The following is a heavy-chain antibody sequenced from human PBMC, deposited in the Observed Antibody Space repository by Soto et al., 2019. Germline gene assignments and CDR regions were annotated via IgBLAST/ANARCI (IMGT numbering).Heavy chain of an antibody. CDR2: ISSSSSTI. CDR1: GVILSYHG. D-gene: IGHD4-17*01. Sequence: AGGSLRPSRSGSGVILSYHGIHLGRQAPGKGLEWVSYISSSSSTIYYADSVEGRFTISRDNAKNSLYLQMNSLRAEDTAVYYCANPLGWPVTPFDHWGQGTLVTVSS. CDR3: ANPLGWPVTPFDH. J-gene: IGHJ4*02. V-gene: IGHV3-48*01.